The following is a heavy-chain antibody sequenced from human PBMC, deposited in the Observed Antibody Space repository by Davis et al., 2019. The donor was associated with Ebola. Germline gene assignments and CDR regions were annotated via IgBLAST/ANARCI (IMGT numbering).Heavy chain of an antibody. CDR3: ARDLWELQFDY. Sequence: GESLKISCVASGFTFSNYWMTWVRQAPGKGLEWVSYISSSSSTIYYADPVKGRFTISRDNAKNSLYLQMNSLRAEDTAVYYCARDLWELQFDYWGQGTLVTVSS. J-gene: IGHJ4*02. V-gene: IGHV3-48*01. CDR1: GFTFSNYW. D-gene: IGHD1-26*01. CDR2: ISSSSSTI.